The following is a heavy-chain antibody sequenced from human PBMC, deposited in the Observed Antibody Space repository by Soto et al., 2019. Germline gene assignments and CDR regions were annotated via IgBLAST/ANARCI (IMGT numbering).Heavy chain of an antibody. CDR2: IIPIFRTA. CDR1: VGTFSSYA. J-gene: IGHJ6*02. CDR3: ARSGLASFGVVAAYGMDV. D-gene: IGHD3-3*01. Sequence: SVKVSCQDSVGTFSSYAISWVRQAPGQGLEWMGGIIPIFRTANYAQKFQGRVPITADESTSTAYMELSSLRSEATAVYYGARSGLASFGVVAAYGMDVWGQGTTVTVSS. V-gene: IGHV1-69*13.